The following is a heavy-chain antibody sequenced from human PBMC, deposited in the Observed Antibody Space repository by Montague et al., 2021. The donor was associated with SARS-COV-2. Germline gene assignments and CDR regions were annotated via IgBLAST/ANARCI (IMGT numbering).Heavy chain of an antibody. Sequence: SETLSLTCTVSGGSISSSSYYWGWIRQPQGKGLEWNGSIYYSGSTYSNPSLKSRVTISVDTSKNQFSLKLSSVTAADTAVYYCARVGRQQLVRLSGMDVWGQGTTVTVSS. CDR2: IYYSGST. CDR1: GGSISSSSYY. CDR3: ARVGRQQLVRLSGMDV. D-gene: IGHD6-13*01. J-gene: IGHJ6*02. V-gene: IGHV4-39*07.